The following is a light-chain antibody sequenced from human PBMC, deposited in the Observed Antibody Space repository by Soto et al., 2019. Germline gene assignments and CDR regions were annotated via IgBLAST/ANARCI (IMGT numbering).Light chain of an antibody. CDR3: MHGTHPYT. V-gene: IGKV2-30*01. Sequence: DVEMTQSPVSLPVTLGQPASISCRSSQSLVYSDGNTYLNWLLQRPGQSPRRLIYMVSNRDSGVPDRFSGSGSGTDFTLKIRRVEAEDIGVYYCMHGTHPYTFGQGTKLEIK. CDR1: QSLVYSDGNTY. J-gene: IGKJ2*01. CDR2: MVS.